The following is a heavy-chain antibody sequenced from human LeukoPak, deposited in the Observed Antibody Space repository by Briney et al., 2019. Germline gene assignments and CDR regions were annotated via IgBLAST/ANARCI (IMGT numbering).Heavy chain of an antibody. D-gene: IGHD5-18*01. J-gene: IGHJ6*02. CDR2: INHSGST. V-gene: IGHV4-39*07. CDR3: ARSLQLWLHYYGMDV. CDR1: GGSIGSSTYY. Sequence: PSETLSLTCIVSGGSIGSSTYYWGWIRQPPGKGLEWIGEINHSGSTNYNPSLKSRVTISVDTSKNQFSLKLSSVTAADTAVYYCARSLQLWLHYYGMDVWGQGTTVTVSS.